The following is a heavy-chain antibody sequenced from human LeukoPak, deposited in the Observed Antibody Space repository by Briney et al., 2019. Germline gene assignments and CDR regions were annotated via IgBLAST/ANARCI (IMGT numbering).Heavy chain of an antibody. D-gene: IGHD3-9*01. J-gene: IGHJ3*02. V-gene: IGHV3-23*01. CDR1: GFTFSSYA. CDR3: AKDQDYDILTGTVFDI. CDR2: ISGSGGST. Sequence: GGSLRLSCAASGFTFSSYAMSWVRQAPGKGLEWVSAISGSGGSTYYADSVKGRFTISRDNSKNTLYLQMNSLRAEDTAVYYCAKDQDYDILTGTVFDIWGQGTMVTVSS.